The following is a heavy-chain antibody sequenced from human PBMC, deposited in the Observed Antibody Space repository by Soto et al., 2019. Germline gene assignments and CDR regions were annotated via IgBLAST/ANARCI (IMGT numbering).Heavy chain of an antibody. CDR1: GGTFSSYA. J-gene: IGHJ6*02. Sequence: SVKVSCKASGGTFSSYAISWVRQAPGQGLEWMGGIIPIFGTANYAQKFQGRVTITADESTSTAYMELSSLRSEDTAVYYCARVVTPYSNHSYHYGMYVWGQGSKVTVYS. V-gene: IGHV1-69*13. D-gene: IGHD4-4*01. CDR3: ARVVTPYSNHSYHYGMYV. CDR2: IIPIFGTA.